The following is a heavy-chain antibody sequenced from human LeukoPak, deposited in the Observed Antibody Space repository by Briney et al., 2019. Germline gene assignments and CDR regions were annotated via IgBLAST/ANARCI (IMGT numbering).Heavy chain of an antibody. J-gene: IGHJ6*02. V-gene: IGHV3-48*01. CDR3: ARDEYTTPTDTFYYGMDV. Sequence: PGGSLRLSCAASGFTFRSYAMNWVRQAPGKGLEWGSYITSGGDTISYADSVKGRFTISRDDAKNSLFLQMNSLRAEDTAVYYCARDEYTTPTDTFYYGMDVWGQGTTVTVSS. CDR2: ITSGGDTI. D-gene: IGHD6-6*01. CDR1: GFTFRSYA.